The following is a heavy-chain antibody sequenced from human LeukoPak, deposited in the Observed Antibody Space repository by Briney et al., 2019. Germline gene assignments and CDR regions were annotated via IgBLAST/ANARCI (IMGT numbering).Heavy chain of an antibody. CDR2: IYYSA. J-gene: IGHJ4*02. V-gene: IGHV4-31*03. CDR3: ARVDTAMVDY. CDR1: SRSIRIGGYY. Sequence: KSSDTLSLLCTVSSRSIRIGGYYWSWIRKHRAKGLEWIGYIYYSAYYNPSLKSRLTISVDTSKNQFSLKLSSVTAADTAVYYCARVDTAMVDYWGQGTLVTVSS. D-gene: IGHD5-18*01.